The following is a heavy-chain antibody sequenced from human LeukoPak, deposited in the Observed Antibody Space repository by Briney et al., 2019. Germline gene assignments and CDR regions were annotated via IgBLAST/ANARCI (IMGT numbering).Heavy chain of an antibody. Sequence: KAGGSLRLSCAASGFTFSSYSMDWVRQAPGKGLECVSSISSSSSYIYYADSVKGRFTISRDNAKNSLYLQMNSLRAEDTAVYYCARDRYYGSGKERYFDYWGQGTLVTVSS. CDR2: ISSSSSYI. CDR3: ARDRYYGSGKERYFDY. V-gene: IGHV3-21*01. CDR1: GFTFSSYS. D-gene: IGHD3-10*01. J-gene: IGHJ4*02.